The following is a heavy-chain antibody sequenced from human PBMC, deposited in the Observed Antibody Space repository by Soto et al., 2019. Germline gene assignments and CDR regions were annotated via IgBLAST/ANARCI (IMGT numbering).Heavy chain of an antibody. J-gene: IGHJ4*02. D-gene: IGHD3-3*01. V-gene: IGHV3-30-3*01. CDR2: ISYDGSNK. CDR3: ARDKSDLRFLQCSYYFDY. CDR1: GFTFSSCA. Sequence: QVQQVESGGGVVQPGRSLRLSCAASGFTFSSCAMHWVRQAPGKGLEWVAVISYDGSNKYYADSVKGRFTVSRDNSKNTLYLQVYSLSAEETAVYYSARDKSDLRFLQCSYYFDYWGQGTLVTVSS.